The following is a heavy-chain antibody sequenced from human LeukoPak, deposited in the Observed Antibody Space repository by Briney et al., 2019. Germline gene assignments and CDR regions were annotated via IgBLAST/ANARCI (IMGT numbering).Heavy chain of an antibody. Sequence: GGSLRLSCAASGFTFSDYYMSWIRQAPGKGLEWISYICDSGRTIYYADFVKGPFTISRDNAKNSVYLQMNNLGAEDTAVYYCARDRLGDYDHSGYYDKWGQGTLVTVSS. CDR1: GFTFSDYY. V-gene: IGHV3-11*01. J-gene: IGHJ4*02. CDR2: ICDSGRTI. D-gene: IGHD3-22*01. CDR3: ARDRLGDYDHSGYYDK.